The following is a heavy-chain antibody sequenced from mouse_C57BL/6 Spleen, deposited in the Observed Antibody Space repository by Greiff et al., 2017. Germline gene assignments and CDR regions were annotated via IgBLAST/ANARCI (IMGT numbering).Heavy chain of an antibody. Sequence: MLVESGGDLVKPGGSLKLSCAASGFTFSSYGMSWVRQTPDKRLEWVATISSGGSYTYYPDSVKGRFTISRDNAKNTLYLQMSSLKSEDTAMYYCASLYQAWFAYWGQGTLVTVSA. CDR2: ISSGGSYT. CDR1: GFTFSSYG. V-gene: IGHV5-6*02. CDR3: ASLYQAWFAY. D-gene: IGHD2-1*01. J-gene: IGHJ3*01.